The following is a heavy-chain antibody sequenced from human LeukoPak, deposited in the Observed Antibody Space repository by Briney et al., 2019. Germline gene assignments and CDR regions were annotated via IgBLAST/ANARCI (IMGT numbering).Heavy chain of an antibody. Sequence: SETLSLTCTVSGGSIRGYYWSWIRQPPGKGLEWIGYIYYSGSTNYNPSLKSRVTISVDTSKNQFSLKLSSVTAADTAVYYCARERWPLYYYYYGMDVWGQGTTVTVSS. CDR2: IYYSGST. CDR3: ARERWPLYYYYYGMDV. V-gene: IGHV4-59*01. CDR1: GGSIRGYY. J-gene: IGHJ6*02. D-gene: IGHD6-13*01.